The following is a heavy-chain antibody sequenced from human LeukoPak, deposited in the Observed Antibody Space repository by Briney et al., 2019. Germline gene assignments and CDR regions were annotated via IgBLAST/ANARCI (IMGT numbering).Heavy chain of an antibody. CDR3: TRDPHGYWWFDP. CDR1: GFTFSSYC. CDR2: INSDGSST. J-gene: IGHJ5*02. V-gene: IGHV3-74*03. D-gene: IGHD5-18*01. Sequence: GGSLRLSCAASGFTFSSYCMTWVRQAPGKGLVWVSRINSDGSSTTYADSVKGRFTISRDNAKNTLYLQMNSLRAEDTAVYYCTRDPHGYWWFDPWGQGTLVTVSS.